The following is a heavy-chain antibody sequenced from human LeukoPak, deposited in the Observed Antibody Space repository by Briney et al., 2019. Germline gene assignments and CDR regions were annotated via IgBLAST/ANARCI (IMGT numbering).Heavy chain of an antibody. CDR1: GFTFSSYA. D-gene: IGHD6-19*01. CDR2: ISYDGSNK. Sequence: GRSLRLSCAASGFTFSSYAMHWVRQAPGKGLEWVAVISYDGSNKYYADSVKGRFTISRDNSKNTLYPQMNSLRAEDTAVYYCVRDGSSGWTWYFDYWGQGTLVTVSS. CDR3: VRDGSSGWTWYFDY. J-gene: IGHJ4*02. V-gene: IGHV3-30-3*01.